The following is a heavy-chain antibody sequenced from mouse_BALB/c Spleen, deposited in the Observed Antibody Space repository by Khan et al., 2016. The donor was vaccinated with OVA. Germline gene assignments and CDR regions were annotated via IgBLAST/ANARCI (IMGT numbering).Heavy chain of an antibody. V-gene: IGHV1-77*01. CDR3: ARRNYFGYTFAY. CDR2: ISPGSGDT. J-gene: IGHJ3*01. Sequence: QVQLQQSGAELARPGASVKLSCKASGYTFTDYYINWVKQRTGQGLEWIGEISPGSGDTYYNEKFKGKATLTADHSSTTVYMQLSSLTSEASAVYFCARRNYFGYTFAYWGQGTLVTVSA. CDR1: GYTFTDYY. D-gene: IGHD1-2*01.